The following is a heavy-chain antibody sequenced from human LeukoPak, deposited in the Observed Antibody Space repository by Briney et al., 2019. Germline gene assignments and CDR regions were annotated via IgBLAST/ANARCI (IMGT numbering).Heavy chain of an antibody. CDR3: ARSFPITMVRGVISGLDP. J-gene: IGHJ5*02. V-gene: IGHV1-18*01. D-gene: IGHD3-10*01. Sequence: AASVKVSCKASGYTFTSYGISWVRQAPGQGLEWMGWISAYNGNTNYAQKLQGRVTMTTDTSTSTAYMELRSLRSDDTAVYYCARSFPITMVRGVISGLDPWGQGTLVTVSS. CDR2: ISAYNGNT. CDR1: GYTFTSYG.